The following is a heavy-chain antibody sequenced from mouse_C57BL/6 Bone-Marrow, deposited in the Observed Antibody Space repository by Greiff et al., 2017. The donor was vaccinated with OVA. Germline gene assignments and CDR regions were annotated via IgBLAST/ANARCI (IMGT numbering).Heavy chain of an antibody. CDR2: IYPGNSDT. CDR3: RRGGLRGAY. V-gene: IGHV1-5*01. Sequence: VQLQQSGTVLARPGASVKLSCKTSGYTFTSYWMHWVKQRPGQGLEWIGAIYPGNSDTSYNQKFKGTANLTAVKSASTPFLELSSLTNEDFGVYDSRRGGLRGAYWGQGTLVTVSA. J-gene: IGHJ3*01. CDR1: GYTFTSYW. D-gene: IGHD1-1*01.